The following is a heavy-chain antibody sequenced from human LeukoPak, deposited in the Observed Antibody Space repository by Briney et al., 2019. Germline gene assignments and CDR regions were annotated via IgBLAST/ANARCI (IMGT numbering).Heavy chain of an antibody. D-gene: IGHD3-22*01. J-gene: IGHJ4*02. V-gene: IGHV1-3*01. CDR2: INAGNGNT. CDR1: GYTFTSYA. Sequence: ASVKVSCKASGYTFTSYAMHWVRQAPGQRLEWMGWINAGNGNTKYSQKFQGRVTITRDTSASTAYMELSSLRSEDTAVYYCARPTYYYDTSGPTMTYYFDYWGQGTLVTVSS. CDR3: ARPTYYYDTSGPTMTYYFDY.